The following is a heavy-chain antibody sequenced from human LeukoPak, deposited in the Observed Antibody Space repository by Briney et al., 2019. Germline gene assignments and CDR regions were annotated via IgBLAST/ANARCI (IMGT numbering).Heavy chain of an antibody. CDR2: INDSGTI. V-gene: IGHV4-34*01. J-gene: IGHJ6*03. CDR1: GGSFSNYY. CDR3: ARRWNYGRNYYIDV. Sequence: SETLSLTCAVYGGSFSNYYWSWIRQSPGKGLEWRGEINDSGTINYNPSLMSRVTISVDKSKNHFSLKLSSVTAANTAVYYCARRWNYGRNYYIDVWGKGATVSVSS. D-gene: IGHD1-7*01.